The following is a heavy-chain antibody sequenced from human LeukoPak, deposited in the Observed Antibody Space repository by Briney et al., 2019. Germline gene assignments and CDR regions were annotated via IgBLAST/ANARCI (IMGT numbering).Heavy chain of an antibody. Sequence: SETLSLTCSVSGGSISSSGYYWGWIRQPPGKGLEWLGSIYYSGSTYYNPSLKSRVTISVDTSKNQFSLKLSSVTAADTAVYYCARQEYYDILTSFDYWGQGTLVTVSS. CDR2: IYYSGST. CDR1: GGSISSSGYY. CDR3: ARQEYYDILTSFDY. J-gene: IGHJ4*02. D-gene: IGHD3-9*01. V-gene: IGHV4-39*01.